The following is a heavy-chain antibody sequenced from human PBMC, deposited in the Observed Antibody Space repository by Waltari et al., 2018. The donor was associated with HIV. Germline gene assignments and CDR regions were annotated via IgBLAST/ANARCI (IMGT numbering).Heavy chain of an antibody. Sequence: QITLKASGPTLVKPTQTLTLTCTFSGFSLSTRGVGVGWIRHPPGKALEWLALLYWNDEERYSPSLKSRLTITKHTSKNQVLLTMTDMDPVDTATYYCAHRLGSRTWYGNFDYWGQGILVSVSS. CDR1: GFSLSTRGVG. CDR3: AHRLGSRTWYGNFDY. V-gene: IGHV2-5*01. CDR2: LYWNDEE. J-gene: IGHJ4*02. D-gene: IGHD6-13*01.